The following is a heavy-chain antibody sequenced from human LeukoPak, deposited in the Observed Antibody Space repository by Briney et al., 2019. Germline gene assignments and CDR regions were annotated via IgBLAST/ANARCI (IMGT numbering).Heavy chain of an antibody. D-gene: IGHD5-18*01. J-gene: IGHJ4*02. V-gene: IGHV3-23*01. CDR3: ARGSGYSYGFPDY. CDR2: VSNGGSST. Sequence: GGSLRLSCVASGFDFGTYAMSWVRQAPGKGPEWVSTVSNGGSSTYYADSVRGRFTISRDNSKNTLYLQMNSLRAEDTAVYYCARGSGYSYGFPDYWGQGPLVTVSS. CDR1: GFDFGTYA.